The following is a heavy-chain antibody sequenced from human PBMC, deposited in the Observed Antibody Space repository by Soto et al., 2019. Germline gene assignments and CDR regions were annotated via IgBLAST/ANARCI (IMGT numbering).Heavy chain of an antibody. D-gene: IGHD2-15*01. Sequence: QMQLVQSGPEVKKPGTSVKVSCKASGFTFTSSAVQWVRQARGQRLGWIGWIVVGSGNTNYAQKFQERVTITRDMSTSTAYMELSSLRSEDTAVYYCAAAVEAHYYYGMDVWGQGTTVTVSS. CDR3: AAAVEAHYYYGMDV. CDR2: IVVGSGNT. V-gene: IGHV1-58*01. CDR1: GFTFTSSA. J-gene: IGHJ6*02.